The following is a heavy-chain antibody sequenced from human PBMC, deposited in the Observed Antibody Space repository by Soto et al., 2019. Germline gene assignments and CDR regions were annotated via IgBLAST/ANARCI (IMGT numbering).Heavy chain of an antibody. D-gene: IGHD4-17*01. CDR1: GVAFSSCSYY. CDR3: ARDYGPTGVWYFDL. CDR2: IYYSGST. J-gene: IGHJ2*01. V-gene: IGHV4-61*01. Sequence: XLSLTCPFSGVAFSSCSYYSSWILHPPGKGLEWIGYIYYSGSTNYNPSLKSRVTISEDTSKNQFSLKLSSVTAADTAVYYCARDYGPTGVWYFDLWGRGTLVTVSS.